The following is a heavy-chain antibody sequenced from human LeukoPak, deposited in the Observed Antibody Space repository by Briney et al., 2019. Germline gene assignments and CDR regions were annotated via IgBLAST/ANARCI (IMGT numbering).Heavy chain of an antibody. CDR1: GFTYSTFS. CDR2: ISSSSTYI. Sequence: PGGSLRLSCAASGFTYSTFSMNWVRQAPGKGLEWVSSISSSSTYIFYADSVRGRFTISRDNAKNSLHLQMISLRAEDTAVYYCVRGVVGYSGYFDNWGQGNLVTVSS. V-gene: IGHV3-21*01. D-gene: IGHD3-16*02. CDR3: VRGVVGYSGYFDN. J-gene: IGHJ4*02.